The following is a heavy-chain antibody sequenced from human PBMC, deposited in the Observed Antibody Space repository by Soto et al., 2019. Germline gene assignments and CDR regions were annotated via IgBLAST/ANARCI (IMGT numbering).Heavy chain of an antibody. Sequence: QVQLVQSGAEVKKPGSSVKVSCKASGGIFSSYAISWLRQAPGQGLEWMGAVIPILGQAYYAQDLQDRVSITADESTRTTYMERSSLGSEDTAVYFCARVGGIGAPPGTDYWGQGTLVTVSS. V-gene: IGHV1-69*01. CDR1: GGIFSSYA. CDR2: VIPILGQA. J-gene: IGHJ4*02. CDR3: ARVGGIGAPPGTDY. D-gene: IGHD6-6*01.